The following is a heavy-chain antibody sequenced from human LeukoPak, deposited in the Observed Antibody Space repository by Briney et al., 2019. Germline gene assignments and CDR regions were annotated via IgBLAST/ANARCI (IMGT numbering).Heavy chain of an antibody. D-gene: IGHD3-22*01. Sequence: GSLRLSCTASDFTFSSYAMTWVRQAPGKGLEWIGEINDYTGNTNYNPSLNSRVSISLEKSKNQFSLELRSVTAADTAVYYCARGRIAKIVVVHSFHYGMDVWGQGTTVTVSS. CDR3: ARGRIAKIVVVHSFHYGMDV. CDR2: INDYTGNT. CDR1: DFTFSSYA. J-gene: IGHJ6*02. V-gene: IGHV4-34*01.